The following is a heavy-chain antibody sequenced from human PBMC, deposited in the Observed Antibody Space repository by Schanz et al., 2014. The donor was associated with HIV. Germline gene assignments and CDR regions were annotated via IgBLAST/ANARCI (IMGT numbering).Heavy chain of an antibody. CDR2: ISGSGGRT. V-gene: IGHV3-23*01. J-gene: IGHJ4*02. Sequence: EVQLLESGGGLVQPGGSLRLFCAASGFTFSSYAMSWVRQAPGKGLEWVSGISGSGGRTYYADSVKGRFTISRDNSKNTXXLQMNSLRAEDTAVYFCARGLPADYWGQGTLVTVSS. D-gene: IGHD5-18*01. CDR1: GFTFSSYA. CDR3: ARGLPADY.